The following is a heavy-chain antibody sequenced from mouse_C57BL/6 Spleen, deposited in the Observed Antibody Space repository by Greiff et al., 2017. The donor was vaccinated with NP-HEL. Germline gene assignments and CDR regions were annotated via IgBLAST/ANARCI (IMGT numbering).Heavy chain of an antibody. Sequence: EVKLVESGGGLVKPGGSLKLSCAASGFTFSDYGMHWVRQAPEKGLEWVAYISSGSSTIYYADTVKGRFTISRDNAKNTLFLQMTSLRSEDTAMYYCARGYDYDDYYAMDYWGQGTSVTVSS. CDR3: ARGYDYDDYYAMDY. V-gene: IGHV5-17*01. CDR2: ISSGSSTI. J-gene: IGHJ4*01. CDR1: GFTFSDYG. D-gene: IGHD2-4*01.